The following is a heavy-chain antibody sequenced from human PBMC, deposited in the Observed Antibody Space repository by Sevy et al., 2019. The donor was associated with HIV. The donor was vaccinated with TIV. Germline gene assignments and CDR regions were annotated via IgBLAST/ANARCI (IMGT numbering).Heavy chain of an antibody. J-gene: IGHJ6*02. D-gene: IGHD6-19*01. Sequence: GGSLRLSCTASGFTFGDYAMSWFRQAPGKGLEWVGFIRSKAYGGTTEYAASVKGRFTISRDDSKSIAYLQMNSLKTXXXXVYYCTNTRVAVAGALPYYYYGMDVWGQGTTVTVSS. V-gene: IGHV3-49*03. CDR2: IRSKAYGGTT. CDR3: TNTRVAVAGALPYYYYGMDV. CDR1: GFTFGDYA.